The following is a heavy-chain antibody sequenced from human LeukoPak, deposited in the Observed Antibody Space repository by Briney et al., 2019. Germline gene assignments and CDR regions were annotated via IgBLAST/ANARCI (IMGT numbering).Heavy chain of an antibody. Sequence: SETLSLTCTVSGGSISSYYWSWIRQPAGKGLEWIGRIYTSGSTNYNPSLKSRVTMSVDTSKNQFSLKLSSVTAADTAVYYRATTLYSGYDSVAFDYWGQGTLVTVSS. D-gene: IGHD5-12*01. V-gene: IGHV4-4*07. CDR2: IYTSGST. CDR1: GGSISSYY. J-gene: IGHJ4*02. CDR3: ATTLYSGYDSVAFDY.